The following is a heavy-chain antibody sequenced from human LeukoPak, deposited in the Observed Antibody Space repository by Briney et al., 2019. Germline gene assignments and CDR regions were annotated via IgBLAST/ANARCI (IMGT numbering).Heavy chain of an antibody. J-gene: IGHJ4*02. Sequence: PSETLSLTCTVSGGSISSYYWSWIRQPPGKGLEWIGYIYYSGSTNYNPSLKSRVTISVDTSKNQFSLKLSSVTAADTAVYYCARGNNWNDQFDYWGQGTLVTVSS. D-gene: IGHD1-1*01. V-gene: IGHV4-59*01. CDR3: ARGNNWNDQFDY. CDR2: IYYSGST. CDR1: GGSISSYY.